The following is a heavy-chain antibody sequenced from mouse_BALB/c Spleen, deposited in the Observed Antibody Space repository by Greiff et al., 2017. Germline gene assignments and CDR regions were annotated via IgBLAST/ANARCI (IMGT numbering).Heavy chain of an antibody. V-gene: IGHV1-84*02. J-gene: IGHJ4*01. CDR2: IYPGSGNT. Sequence: QVHVKQSGPELVKPGASVKISCKASGYTFTDYYINWVKQKPGQGLEWIGWIYPGSGNTKYNEKFKGKATLTVDTSSSTAYMQLSSLTSEDTAVYFCARSGRYYGSSYDYAMDYWGQGTSVTVSS. CDR3: ARSGRYYGSSYDYAMDY. D-gene: IGHD1-1*01. CDR1: GYTFTDYY.